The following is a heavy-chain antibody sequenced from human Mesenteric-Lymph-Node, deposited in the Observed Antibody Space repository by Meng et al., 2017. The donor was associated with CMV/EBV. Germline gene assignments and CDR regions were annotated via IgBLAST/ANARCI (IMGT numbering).Heavy chain of an antibody. V-gene: IGHV3-30*02. D-gene: IGHD2-2*03. Sequence: GESLKISCAASGFAFSNAWMTWVRQAPGKGLEWVAFIRYDGSNKYYADSVKGRFTISRDNSKNTLYLQMNSLRAEDTAAYYCARDLDVVVVPAALGYWGQGTLVTVSS. CDR1: GFAFSNAW. CDR2: IRYDGSNK. CDR3: ARDLDVVVVPAALGY. J-gene: IGHJ4*02.